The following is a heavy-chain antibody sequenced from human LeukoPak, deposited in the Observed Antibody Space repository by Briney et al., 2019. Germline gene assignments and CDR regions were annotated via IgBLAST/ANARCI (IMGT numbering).Heavy chain of an antibody. CDR1: GGSISSYY. V-gene: IGHV4-59*01. CDR2: IYYSGST. D-gene: IGHD6-25*01. J-gene: IGHJ3*02. Sequence: PSETLSLTCTVSGGSISSYYWSWIRQPPGKGLEWMGNIYYSGSTNYNPSLKSRVTISVDTYKNQFSLRLRSVTAADTAVYYCARPYSSGWRGAFDIWGQGTMVTVSS. CDR3: ARPYSSGWRGAFDI.